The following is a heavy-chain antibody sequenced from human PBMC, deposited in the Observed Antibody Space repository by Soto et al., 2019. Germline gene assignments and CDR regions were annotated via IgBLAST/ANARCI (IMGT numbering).Heavy chain of an antibody. J-gene: IGHJ4*02. D-gene: IGHD6-6*01. CDR3: AREYRSSSGRFDN. V-gene: IGHV1-69*01. CDR1: GGSFSSYA. Sequence: QVQLVQSGAEVKKPGSSVKVSCKASGGSFSSYAISWVRQAPGQGLEWMGGIIPIFGTPSYAQKFQGRVTITADESTSTAYMELSGLRSEDTAVYYCAREYRSSSGRFDNWGQGTLVTVSS. CDR2: IIPIFGTP.